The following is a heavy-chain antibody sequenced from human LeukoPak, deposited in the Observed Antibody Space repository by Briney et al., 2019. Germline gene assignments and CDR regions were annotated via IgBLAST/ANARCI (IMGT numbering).Heavy chain of an antibody. V-gene: IGHV3-30*18. Sequence: GRSLRLSCAASGFTFSSYGMHWVRQAPGKGLEWVAVISYDGSNKYYADSVKGRFTISRDNSKNTLYLQMNSLRAEDTAVYYCAKSWEYSYGPKRFDYWGREPWSPSPQ. J-gene: IGHJ4*02. D-gene: IGHD5-18*01. CDR2: ISYDGSNK. CDR1: GFTFSSYG. CDR3: AKSWEYSYGPKRFDY.